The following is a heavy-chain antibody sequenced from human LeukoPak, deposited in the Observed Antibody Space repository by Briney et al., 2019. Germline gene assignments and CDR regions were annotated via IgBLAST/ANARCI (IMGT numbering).Heavy chain of an antibody. J-gene: IGHJ4*02. Sequence: GGSLRLSCAASGFTFGNYAMHWVRQAPGKGLEWVAVISYDGSNKYYADSVKGRFTISRDNSKNTLYLQMNSLRAEDTAVYFCARGGGMIRGVISPLPYWGQGTLVTLSS. CDR3: ARGGGMIRGVISPLPY. V-gene: IGHV3-30-3*01. CDR1: GFTFGNYA. D-gene: IGHD3-10*01. CDR2: ISYDGSNK.